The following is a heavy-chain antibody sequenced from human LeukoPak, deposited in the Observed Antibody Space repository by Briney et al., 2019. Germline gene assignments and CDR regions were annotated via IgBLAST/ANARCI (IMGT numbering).Heavy chain of an antibody. CDR3: ARELYDSSGYYPDY. CDR1: GYTFTSYG. V-gene: IGHV1-18*01. D-gene: IGHD3-22*01. CDR2: ISAYNGNT. J-gene: IGHJ4*02. Sequence: ASVKVSCKASGYTFTSYGISWVRQAPGQGLEWMGWISAYNGNTNYAQKLQGRVTMTTDTSTSTAYMELRSLRSDDTAAYYCARELYDSSGYYPDYWGQGTLVTVSS.